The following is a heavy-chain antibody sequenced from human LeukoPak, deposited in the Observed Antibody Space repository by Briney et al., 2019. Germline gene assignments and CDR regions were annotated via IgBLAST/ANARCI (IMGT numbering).Heavy chain of an antibody. J-gene: IGHJ3*02. CDR3: ARGPILGYGFDI. CDR1: GFTFDDHT. V-gene: IGHV3-43*01. Sequence: PGGSLRLSCAASGFTFDDHTMHWVRQAPGKGLEWVSLISWDGGSTYYADSVKGRFTISRDNAKNSLYLQMNSLRAEDTAVFYCARGPILGYGFDIWGQGTVVTVSS. CDR2: ISWDGGST. D-gene: IGHD3-10*01.